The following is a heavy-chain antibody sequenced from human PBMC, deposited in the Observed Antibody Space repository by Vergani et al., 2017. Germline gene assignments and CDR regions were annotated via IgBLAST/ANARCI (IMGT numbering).Heavy chain of an antibody. CDR1: GGSISSYY. D-gene: IGHD3-16*02. CDR2: IYTSGST. CDR3: ARGRARFVYYYYYMDV. Sequence: QVQLQESGPGLVKPSETLSLTCTVSGGSISSYYWSWIRQPPGKGLEWIGYIYTSGSTNYNPSLKSRVTISVDTSKNQFSLKLSSVTAADTAVYYCARGRARFVYYYYYMDVWGKGTTVTVSS. V-gene: IGHV4-4*09. J-gene: IGHJ6*03.